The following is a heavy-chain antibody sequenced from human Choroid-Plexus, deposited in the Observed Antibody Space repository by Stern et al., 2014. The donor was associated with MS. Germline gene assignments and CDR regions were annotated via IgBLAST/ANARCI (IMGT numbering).Heavy chain of an antibody. CDR1: GFTFGSCA. Sequence: VQLLESGGGVVQPGRPLRLSCVASGFTFGSCAMHWVRQAPGKGLEWVAGVSYDGSNKYYADSVKGRFTISRDKSQNTLYMQMXXXXPEDTAVYYCXKDRHYLTYFFDHWGQGSLVTVSS. CDR3: XKDRHYLTYFFDH. D-gene: IGHD2/OR15-2a*01. J-gene: IGHJ5*02. V-gene: IGHV3-30*18. CDR2: VSYDGSNK.